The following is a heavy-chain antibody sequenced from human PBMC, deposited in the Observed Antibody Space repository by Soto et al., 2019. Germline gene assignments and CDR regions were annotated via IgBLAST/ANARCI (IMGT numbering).Heavy chain of an antibody. V-gene: IGHV5-51*01. CDR2: IYPGDSDT. CDR1: GYSFTSYW. CDR3: ARPPLSAPTTRPPDY. Sequence: GESLKICCKGSGYSFTSYWIGWMRQMPGKGLEWMGIIYPGDSDTRYSPSFQGQVTISADKSISPAYLQWCSLKFSDTAMYYCARPPLSAPTTRPPDYWGQGALVTVTA. J-gene: IGHJ4*02.